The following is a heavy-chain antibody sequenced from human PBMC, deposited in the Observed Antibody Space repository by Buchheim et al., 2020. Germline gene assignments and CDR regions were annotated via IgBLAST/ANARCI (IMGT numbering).Heavy chain of an antibody. V-gene: IGHV1-46*01. CDR1: GYTFSNYY. D-gene: IGHD3-22*01. CDR3: ARDYFYEHNCPGMD. J-gene: IGHJ4*02. Sequence: QVQLVQSGAEVKKPGASVKISCKTSGYTFSNYYIHWVRQAPGQGLEWMGIINTNSGATTSAQTFQGRVTMTRDTSTTTVYMELSRLSSNDTAVYYCARDYFYEHNCPGMDWGQET. CDR2: INTNSGAT.